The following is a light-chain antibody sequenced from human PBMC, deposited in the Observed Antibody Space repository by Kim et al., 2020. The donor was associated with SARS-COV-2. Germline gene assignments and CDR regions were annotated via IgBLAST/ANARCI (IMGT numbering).Light chain of an antibody. V-gene: IGLV3-1*01. CDR1: NLGNRL. J-gene: IGLJ2*01. Sequence: SYELTQPPSVSVSPGQTAAITCSRNNLGNRLVWWYQHKTGQSPVLIIFRDSRRPSGIPERFSGSNSGNTATLTISETQAVDEADYYCQTWDSRTALFGGGTQLTVL. CDR2: RDS. CDR3: QTWDSRTAL.